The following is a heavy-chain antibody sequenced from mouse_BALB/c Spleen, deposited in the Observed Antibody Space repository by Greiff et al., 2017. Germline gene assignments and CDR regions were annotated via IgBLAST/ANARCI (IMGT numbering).Heavy chain of an antibody. Sequence: EVMLVESGGGLVQPGGSLKLSCAASGFTFSSYGMSWVRQTPDKRLELVATINSNGGSTYYPDSVKGRFTISRDNAKNTLYLQMSSLKSEDTAMYYCARVGDYDGYYAMDYWGQGTSVTVSS. V-gene: IGHV5-6-3*01. J-gene: IGHJ4*01. D-gene: IGHD2-4*01. CDR2: INSNGGST. CDR1: GFTFSSYG. CDR3: ARVGDYDGYYAMDY.